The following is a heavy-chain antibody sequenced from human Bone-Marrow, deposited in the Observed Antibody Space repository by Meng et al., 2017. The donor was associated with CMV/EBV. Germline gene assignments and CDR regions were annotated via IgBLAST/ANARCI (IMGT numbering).Heavy chain of an antibody. V-gene: IGHV3-30*02. CDR2: IRYDGSNK. J-gene: IGHJ5*02. Sequence: GESLKISCAASGFTFSSYGMHWVRQAPGKGLEWVAFIRYDGSNKYYADSVKGRFTISRDNSKNTLYLQMNSLRAEDTAVYYCARGESGYPNWFDPWRQGTLVTVSS. CDR3: ARGESGYPNWFDP. D-gene: IGHD3-22*01. CDR1: GFTFSSYG.